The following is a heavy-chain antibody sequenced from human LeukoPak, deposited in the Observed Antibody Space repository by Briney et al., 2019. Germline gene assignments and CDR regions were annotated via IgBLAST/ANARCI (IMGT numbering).Heavy chain of an antibody. D-gene: IGHD3-22*01. CDR1: GFTFSGYS. J-gene: IGHJ4*02. CDR2: FGTRSTSV. CDR3: AREVSEGFDF. V-gene: IGHV3-21*01. Sequence: GGSLRLSCTASGFTFSGYSMNWIRQAPGKGLEWVSSFGTRSTSVYHAGSVKGRFAISRDNGKNSLYLQINSLRAEDTALYYCAREVSEGFDFWGQGTLVTVSS.